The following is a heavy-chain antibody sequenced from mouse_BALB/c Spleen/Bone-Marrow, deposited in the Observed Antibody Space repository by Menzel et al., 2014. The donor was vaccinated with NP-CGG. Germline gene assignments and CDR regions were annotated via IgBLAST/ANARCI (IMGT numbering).Heavy chain of an antibody. CDR2: ISSGSSTI. J-gene: IGHJ2*01. D-gene: IGHD4-1*01. V-gene: IGHV5-17*02. CDR1: GFTFSGFG. CDR3: TRGGNWEDFDY. Sequence: EVMLVESGGGLVQPGGSRKLSCAASGFTFSGFGMHWVRQVPEKGLEWVAYISSGSSTIFYADTVKGRFTISRDNPKNALFLQMTSLRSEDTAMYYCTRGGNWEDFDYWGQGTTLTVSS.